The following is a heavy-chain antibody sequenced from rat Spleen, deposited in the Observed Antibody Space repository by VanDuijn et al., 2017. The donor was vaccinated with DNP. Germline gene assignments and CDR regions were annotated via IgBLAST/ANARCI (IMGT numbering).Heavy chain of an antibody. CDR1: GFSLTSYG. CDR2: ISRGGST. J-gene: IGHJ2*01. Sequence: QVQLKESGPGLVQPSQTLSLTCTVSGFSLTSYGVNWVRQPPGKGLEWIAVISRGGSTYYNSALKSRLNISRDTSKSQVFLRMNSLQTEDTATYYCASDYDGYYQTPFDYWGQGAMVTVSS. D-gene: IGHD1-12*03. V-gene: IGHV2S12*01. CDR3: ASDYDGYYQTPFDY.